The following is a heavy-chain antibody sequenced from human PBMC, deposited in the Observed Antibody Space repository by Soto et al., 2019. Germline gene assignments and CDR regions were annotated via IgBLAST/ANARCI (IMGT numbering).Heavy chain of an antibody. CDR3: ASRDPGTSVDY. Sequence: SETLSITCAFSGVSFTSTNLWTWVRQPPGQGLEWIGEIYRTGSTNYNPSLKSRVTISLDKSENQFSLKVTSLTAADTAVYYCASRDPGTSVDYWGQGTLVNVSS. J-gene: IGHJ4*02. CDR2: IYRTGST. V-gene: IGHV4-4*02. CDR1: GVSFTSTNL. D-gene: IGHD1-7*01.